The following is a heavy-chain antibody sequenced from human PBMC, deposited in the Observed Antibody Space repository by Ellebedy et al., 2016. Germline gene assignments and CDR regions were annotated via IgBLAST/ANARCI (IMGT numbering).Heavy chain of an antibody. V-gene: IGHV1-2*02. D-gene: IGHD1-26*01. Sequence: ASVKVSXXASGYTFTSYGISWVRQAPGQGLEWMGWINPNSGGTNYAQKFQGRVTMTRDTSISTVFMELSRLRFDDTAVYFCARGDDGSHPVWGQGTLVTVTS. J-gene: IGHJ4*02. CDR3: ARGDDGSHPV. CDR2: INPNSGGT. CDR1: GYTFTSYG.